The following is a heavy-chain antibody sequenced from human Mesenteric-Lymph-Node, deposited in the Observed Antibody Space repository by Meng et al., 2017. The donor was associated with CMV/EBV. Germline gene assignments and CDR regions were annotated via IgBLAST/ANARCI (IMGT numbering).Heavy chain of an antibody. CDR2: ISITGSTI. V-gene: IGHV3-48*03. CDR3: ARERAAARDPTRY. D-gene: IGHD6-13*01. J-gene: IGHJ4*02. CDR1: GFTFSSYE. Sequence: GESLKISCGASGFTFSSYEMNWVRQAPGKGLEWISFISITGSTIYYADSVKGRFTVSRDNAKNSLYLQMNSLRAEDTAVYYCARERAAARDPTRYWGQGTLVTVSS.